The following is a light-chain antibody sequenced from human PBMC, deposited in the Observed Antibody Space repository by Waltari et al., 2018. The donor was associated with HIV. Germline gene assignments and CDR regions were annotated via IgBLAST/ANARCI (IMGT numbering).Light chain of an antibody. CDR1: STAVGRYPH. CDR3: SLYTRSRSVV. J-gene: IGLJ2*01. CDR2: DVN. Sequence: QSALTQPPSVSGSPGQSITISCTGPSTAVGRYPHVALYQPHPGKAPQLIIYDVNNRPSGGSNRLPGSQSGNTASLNLLGLQAESEADYYCSLYTRSRSVVFGGGTKLTVL. V-gene: IGLV2-14*01.